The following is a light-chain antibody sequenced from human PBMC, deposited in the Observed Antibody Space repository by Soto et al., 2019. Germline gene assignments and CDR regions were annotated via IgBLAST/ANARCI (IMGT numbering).Light chain of an antibody. CDR3: CSYGGGNTPLV. CDR2: DVS. V-gene: IGLV2-11*01. J-gene: IGLJ2*01. Sequence: QSALTQPRSVSGSPGQSVTISCTGSRSDVGDYNYVSWYQQHPGKAPKLMIYDVSKRPSGVPGRFSGSKSGNTASLTISGLQAEDEADYYCCSYGGGNTPLVFGGGTKVTVL. CDR1: RSDVGDYNY.